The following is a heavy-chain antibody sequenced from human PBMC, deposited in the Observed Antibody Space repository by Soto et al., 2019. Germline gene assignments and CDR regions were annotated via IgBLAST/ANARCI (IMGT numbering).Heavy chain of an antibody. CDR3: ARDWQGGDYQGLGYFDY. D-gene: IGHD4-17*01. J-gene: IGHJ4*02. CDR2: IYYSGST. Sequence: SETLSLTCPVSGGSISSSYWSCLRQPPGKGLEWIGYIYYSGSTNYNPTLKRRVTISVDTSKNQFSLKLSSVTAADTAVYYCARDWQGGDYQGLGYFDYWGQGTLVTVSS. CDR1: GGSISSSY. V-gene: IGHV4-59*01.